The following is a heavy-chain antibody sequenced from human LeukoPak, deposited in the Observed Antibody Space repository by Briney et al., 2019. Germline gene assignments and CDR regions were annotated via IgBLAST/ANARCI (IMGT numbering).Heavy chain of an antibody. Sequence: SETMSLTCTVSSGSLRSSSYYWDRIRQTPGKGLEWFGRIYYSGSTHYNPSLKSRVTISVDTSKTQCSLKLSSVTAADTAVYFCARSASYYRGSGSFYYFDCWGQGTLVTVSS. D-gene: IGHD3-10*01. J-gene: IGHJ4*02. CDR3: ARSASYYRGSGSFYYFDC. CDR1: SGSLRSSSYY. CDR2: IYYSGST. V-gene: IGHV4-39*07.